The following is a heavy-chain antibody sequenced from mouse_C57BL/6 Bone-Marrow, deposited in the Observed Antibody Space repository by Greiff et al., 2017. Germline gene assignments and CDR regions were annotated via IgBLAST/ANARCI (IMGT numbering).Heavy chain of an antibody. Sequence: VQLQQPGAELVKPGASVKLSCKASGYTFTSYWMHWVKQRPGRGLEWIGRIDPNSGGTKYNEKFKSTATLTVDKPSSTAYMQVSSLTSEDSAVYYCATIYDGYYEDAMDYWGQGTSVTVSS. V-gene: IGHV1-72*01. CDR1: GYTFTSYW. CDR3: ATIYDGYYEDAMDY. CDR2: IDPNSGGT. D-gene: IGHD2-3*01. J-gene: IGHJ4*01.